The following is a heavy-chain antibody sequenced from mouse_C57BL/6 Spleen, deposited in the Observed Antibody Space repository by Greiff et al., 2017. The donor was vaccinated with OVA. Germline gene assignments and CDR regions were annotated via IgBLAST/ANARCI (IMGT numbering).Heavy chain of an antibody. J-gene: IGHJ3*01. D-gene: IGHD1-1*01. Sequence: EVKLMESGGGLVKPGGSLKLSCAASGFTFSDYGMHWVRQAPEKGLEWVAYISSGSSTIYYADTVKGRFTISRDNAKNTLFLQMTSLRSEDTAMYYCAREGYYGSSYWFAYWGQGTLVTVSA. CDR2: ISSGSSTI. CDR1: GFTFSDYG. V-gene: IGHV5-17*01. CDR3: AREGYYGSSYWFAY.